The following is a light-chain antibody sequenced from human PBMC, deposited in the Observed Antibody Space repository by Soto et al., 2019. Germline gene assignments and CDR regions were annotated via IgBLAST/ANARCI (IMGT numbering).Light chain of an antibody. Sequence: QSVLTQPPSVSGAPGLRVTISCTGSSSNIGAGYDVHWYQQVPGRAPKLLIYGNTNRPSGVPDRFSGSRSGTSASLAITGLQAEDEGDYYCQSFDSSLNVVFGGGTKLTVL. CDR1: SSNIGAGYD. CDR3: QSFDSSLNVV. J-gene: IGLJ2*01. V-gene: IGLV1-40*01. CDR2: GNT.